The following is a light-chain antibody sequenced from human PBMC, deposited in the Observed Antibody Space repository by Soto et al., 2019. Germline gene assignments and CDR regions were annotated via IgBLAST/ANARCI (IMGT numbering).Light chain of an antibody. V-gene: IGKV3-20*01. Sequence: EIVLTQSPGTLSLSPGERATLSCRASQSVSSSYLAWYQQQPGQAPRLLIYGASSRATGIPDRFSGSGSGTDFTLTISRLEPEDFAVYYRQQYGSSPITFGQGTRLDIK. CDR2: GAS. J-gene: IGKJ5*01. CDR1: QSVSSSY. CDR3: QQYGSSPIT.